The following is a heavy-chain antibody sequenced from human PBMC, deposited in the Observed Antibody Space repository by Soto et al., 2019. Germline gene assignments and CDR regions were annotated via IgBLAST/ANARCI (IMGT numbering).Heavy chain of an antibody. J-gene: IGHJ6*02. V-gene: IGHV5-51*01. CDR2: IYPGDSDT. CDR3: ARGPYGYTAMGYYYGMDV. CDR1: GYSCTSYW. Sequence: PGESLKISCKGSGYSCTSYWIGWVRQMPGKGLEWMGIIYPGDSDTRYSPSFQGQVTISADKSISTAYLQWSSLKASDTAMYYCARGPYGYTAMGYYYGMDVWGQGTTVTVSS. D-gene: IGHD5-18*01.